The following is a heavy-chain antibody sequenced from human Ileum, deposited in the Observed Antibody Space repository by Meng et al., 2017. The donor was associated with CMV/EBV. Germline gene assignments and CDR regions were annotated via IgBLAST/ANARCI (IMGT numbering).Heavy chain of an antibody. Sequence: GGSLRLSCVASGFTFRNYWMHWVRQSPGKGLVWVSHILNDGSGTGYADSVKGRFTISRENAKNTLYLQMDSLRVEDTAVYYCARGAGGFDYWGQGTRVTVSS. CDR1: GFTFRNYW. V-gene: IGHV3-74*01. J-gene: IGHJ4*02. CDR3: ARGAGGFDY. CDR2: ILNDGSGT. D-gene: IGHD3-10*01.